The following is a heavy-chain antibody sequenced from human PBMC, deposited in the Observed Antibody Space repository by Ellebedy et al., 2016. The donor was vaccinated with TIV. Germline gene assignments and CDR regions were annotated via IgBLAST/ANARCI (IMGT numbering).Heavy chain of an antibody. J-gene: IGHJ6*02. D-gene: IGHD6-6*01. Sequence: GESLKIPCAASGFTFSRYAMNWVRQAPGKGLEYVSAISSDGGSTYYAESVKGRFTISRDNSKDTLNLQMGSLRAEDMGVYYCARVGIAARGMDVWGQGTTVTVSS. CDR1: GFTFSRYA. CDR2: ISSDGGST. CDR3: ARVGIAARGMDV. V-gene: IGHV3-64*02.